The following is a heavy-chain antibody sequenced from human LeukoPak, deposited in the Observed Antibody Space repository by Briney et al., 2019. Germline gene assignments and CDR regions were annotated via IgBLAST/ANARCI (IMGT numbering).Heavy chain of an antibody. CDR1: GFTFSDYY. V-gene: IGHV3-11*01. D-gene: IGHD4-23*01. Sequence: SGGSLRLSCAASGFTFSDYYMSWIRQAPGKGLEWVSYISSSGSTIYYADSVKGRFTISRDNAKNSLYLQMNSLRAEDTAVYYCARATVVTPNYFDYWGQGTLVTVSS. CDR3: ARATVVTPNYFDY. J-gene: IGHJ4*02. CDR2: ISSSGSTI.